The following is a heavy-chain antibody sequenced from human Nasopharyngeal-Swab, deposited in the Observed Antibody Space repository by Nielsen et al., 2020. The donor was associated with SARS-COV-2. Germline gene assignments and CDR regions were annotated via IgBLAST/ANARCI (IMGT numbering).Heavy chain of an antibody. CDR1: GFTFSSYS. CDR3: ARSVAARWNYYYYGMDV. Sequence: GESLKISCAASGFTFSSYSMNWVRQAPGKGLEWVSSISSSSSYIFYADSVKGRFTISRDNAKKSLYLQMNSLRAEDTAVYYCARSVAARWNYYYYGMDVWGQGTTVTVSS. J-gene: IGHJ6*02. V-gene: IGHV3-21*01. CDR2: ISSSSSYI. D-gene: IGHD6-19*01.